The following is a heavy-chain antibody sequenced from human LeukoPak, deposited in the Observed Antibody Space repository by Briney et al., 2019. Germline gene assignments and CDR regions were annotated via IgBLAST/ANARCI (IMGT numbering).Heavy chain of an antibody. CDR3: AKDQGSSGWYEDFDY. CDR1: GFTFSIFA. CDR2: ISGSGGST. J-gene: IGHJ4*02. D-gene: IGHD6-19*01. Sequence: GGSLRLSCAASGFTFSIFAVSWVRQAPGQGLEWVSAISGSGGSTYYADSVKGRFTISRDNSKNTLYLQMNSLRAEDTAVYYCAKDQGSSGWYEDFDYWGQGTLVTVSS. V-gene: IGHV3-23*01.